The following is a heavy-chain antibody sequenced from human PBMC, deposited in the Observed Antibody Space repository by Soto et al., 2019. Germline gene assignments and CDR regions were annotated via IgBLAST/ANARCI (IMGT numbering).Heavy chain of an antibody. D-gene: IGHD3-9*01. CDR2: IYYSGST. CDR3: ARGGKVRLVKRLYYFDY. J-gene: IGHJ4*02. CDR1: GGSISSSSYY. Sequence: PSETLSLTCTVSGGSISSSSYYWGWIRQPPGKGLEWIGSIYYSGSTYYNPSLKSRVTISVDTSKNQFSLKLSSVTAADTAVYYCARGGKVRLVKRLYYFDYWGQGTLVTVSS. V-gene: IGHV4-39*01.